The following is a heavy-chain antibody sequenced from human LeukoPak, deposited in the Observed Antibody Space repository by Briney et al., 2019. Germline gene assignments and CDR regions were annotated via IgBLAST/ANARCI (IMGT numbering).Heavy chain of an antibody. CDR3: AKDLATYYDFWSGSLGAFDI. J-gene: IGHJ3*02. CDR1: GFTVSSNY. D-gene: IGHD3-3*01. Sequence: LAGGSLRLSCAASGFTVSSNYMSWVRQAPGKGLEWVSVIYSGGSTYYADSVKGRFTISRDNSKNTLYLQMNSLRAEDTAVYYCAKDLATYYDFWSGSLGAFDIWGQGTMVTVSS. CDR2: IYSGGST. V-gene: IGHV3-66*02.